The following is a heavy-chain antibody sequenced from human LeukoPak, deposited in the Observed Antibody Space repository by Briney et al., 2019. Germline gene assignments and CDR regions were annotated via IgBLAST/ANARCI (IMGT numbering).Heavy chain of an antibody. D-gene: IGHD2-21*01. CDR3: TTETYYRLDY. J-gene: IGHJ4*02. CDR2: ISGSSSYT. V-gene: IGHV3-11*06. CDR1: GFTFSDYY. Sequence: GGSLRLSCAASGFTFSDYYMSWIRQAPGKGLEWVSCISGSSSYTNYADSVKGRFTISRDNAKNSLYLQMNSLRAEDTAVYYCTTETYYRLDYWGQGTLVTVPS.